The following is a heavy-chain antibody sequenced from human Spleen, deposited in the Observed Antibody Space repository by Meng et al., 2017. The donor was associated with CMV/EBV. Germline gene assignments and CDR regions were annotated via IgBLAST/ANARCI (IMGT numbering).Heavy chain of an antibody. Sequence: QVQLQESGPGLVKPSETLSLTCSVSGGSLTSDYYSWGWIRQPPGKGLEWIGNVYFSGSADYSPSLKSRITILLDTSKSQFSLKMRSVTAADTAVYYCARDHIVSGQGISWGQGTLVTVSS. V-gene: IGHV4-39*07. CDR2: VYFSGSA. J-gene: IGHJ5*02. CDR1: GGSLTSDYYS. CDR3: ARDHIVSGQGIS. D-gene: IGHD2-21*01.